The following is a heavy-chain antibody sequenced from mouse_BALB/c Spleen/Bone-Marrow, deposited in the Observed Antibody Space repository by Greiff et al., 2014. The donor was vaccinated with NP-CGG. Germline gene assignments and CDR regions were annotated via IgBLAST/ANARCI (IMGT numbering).Heavy chain of an antibody. V-gene: IGHV1-39*01. CDR3: ARKAYYTNWWYFDV. CDR1: GYSFSGYN. J-gene: IGHJ1*01. CDR2: IDPYYGDT. D-gene: IGHD2-5*01. Sequence: VQLQQSGPELEKPGASVKIPCKASGYSFSGYNLNWVKQSNGQSLEWIGNIDPYYGDTTYNQKFKGKATLTVDRSSSTAYMQLKSLTSEDSAVYYCARKAYYTNWWYFDVWGAGTTVTVSS.